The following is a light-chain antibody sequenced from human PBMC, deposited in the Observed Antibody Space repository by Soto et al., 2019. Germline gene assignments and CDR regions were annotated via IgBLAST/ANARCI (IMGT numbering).Light chain of an antibody. Sequence: EIVLTQSPATLSLSRGERATLSCRASPSVSNYLVWYQQKPGQAPRLLIYDASNRATGIPARFSGSGSGTDFPLTISSLEPEDFAVYYCQQRSNWPPLTFGGGTQVEIK. J-gene: IGKJ4*01. CDR1: PSVSNY. CDR2: DAS. CDR3: QQRSNWPPLT. V-gene: IGKV3-11*01.